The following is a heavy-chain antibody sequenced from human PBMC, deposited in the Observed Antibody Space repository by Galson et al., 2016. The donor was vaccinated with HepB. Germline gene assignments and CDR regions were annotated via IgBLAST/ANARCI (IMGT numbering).Heavy chain of an antibody. D-gene: IGHD1-1*01. CDR1: FTGQW. CDR2: INPTGTIT. Sequence: SVKVSCKAFTGQWMHWVRQAPGQGLEWVGFINPTGTITKYAQELEGRVTLTRDTSTNTGYMELSSLRFGDTAVYYCARDGRGKAYDFWGQGTLVTVSS. J-gene: IGHJ4*02. V-gene: IGHV1-46*04. CDR3: ARDGRGKAYDF.